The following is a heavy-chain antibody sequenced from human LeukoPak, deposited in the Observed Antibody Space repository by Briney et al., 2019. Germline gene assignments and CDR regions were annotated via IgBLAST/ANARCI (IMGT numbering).Heavy chain of an antibody. J-gene: IGHJ4*02. CDR2: IKSNNDGGTT. CDR1: GFIFNKAW. CDR3: TPVMVEDRGF. Sequence: GGSLRLSCAASGFIFNKAWMNWVRQAPGKGPEWVGRIKSNNDGGTTDYASPVEGKFIISRDDSKNTIYLQMNRLIIDDTAIYYCTPVMVEDRGFWGQGTLVTVSS. D-gene: IGHD2-21*01. V-gene: IGHV3-15*01.